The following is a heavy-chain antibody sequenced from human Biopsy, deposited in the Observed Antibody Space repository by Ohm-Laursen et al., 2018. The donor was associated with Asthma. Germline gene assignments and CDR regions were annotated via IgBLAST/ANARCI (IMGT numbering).Heavy chain of an antibody. CDR3: ARHWDWGSFFDY. J-gene: IGHJ4*02. CDR1: GGSMSSSSYY. CDR2: ISYTGSA. V-gene: IGHV4-39*01. Sequence: GTLSLTCTASGGSMSSSSYYWGWIRQPPGKGLEWMGSISYTGSAYHIPSLKSRVTISVDTSKNHFSLKLSSVTAADTAVYYCARHWDWGSFFDYWGQGTPVTVSS. D-gene: IGHD7-27*01.